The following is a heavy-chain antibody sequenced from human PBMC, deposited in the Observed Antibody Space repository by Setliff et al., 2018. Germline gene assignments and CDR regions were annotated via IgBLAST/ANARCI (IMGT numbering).Heavy chain of an antibody. J-gene: IGHJ4*02. D-gene: IGHD3-3*01. CDR2: ISYDGINK. CDR3: ARIFLYGTSWYFDN. CDR1: GFSFSNYA. V-gene: IGHV3-30*01. Sequence: GGSLRLSCAASGFSFSNYAMHWVRQAPGKGLEWVAVISYDGINKYYADSVRGRFTISRDNSKNTLYLQMNSLRPENTAVYFCARIFLYGTSWYFDNWGQGTLVTVSS.